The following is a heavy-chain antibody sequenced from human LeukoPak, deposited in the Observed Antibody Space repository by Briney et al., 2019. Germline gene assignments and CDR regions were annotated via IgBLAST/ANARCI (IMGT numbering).Heavy chain of an antibody. D-gene: IGHD4-23*01. V-gene: IGHV4-59*12. CDR2: IYYSGST. CDR1: GGSISGYY. CDR3: AREGYGGNSVSNWFDP. J-gene: IGHJ5*02. Sequence: PSETLSLTCTVSGGSISGYYWSWIRQPPGKGLEWIGYIYYSGSTNYNPSLKSRVTISVDTSKNQFSLKLSSVTAADTAVYYCAREGYGGNSVSNWFDPWGQGTLVTVSS.